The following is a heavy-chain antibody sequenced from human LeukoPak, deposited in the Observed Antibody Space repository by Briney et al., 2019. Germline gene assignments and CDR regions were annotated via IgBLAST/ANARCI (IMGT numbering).Heavy chain of an antibody. V-gene: IGHV3-48*04. D-gene: IGHD3-3*01. CDR2: ISSSGSTI. CDR1: GFTFNTYT. Sequence: GGSLRLSCAASGFTFNTYTMNWVRQAPGKGLEWVSYISSSGSTIYYADSVKGRFTISRDNAKNSLYLQMNSLRAEDTAVYYCARPIGVYGMDVWGQGTTVTVSS. CDR3: ARPIGVYGMDV. J-gene: IGHJ6*02.